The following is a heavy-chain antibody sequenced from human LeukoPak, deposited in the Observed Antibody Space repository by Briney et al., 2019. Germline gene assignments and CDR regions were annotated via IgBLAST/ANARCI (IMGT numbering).Heavy chain of an antibody. Sequence: ASVKVSCKASGYTFTSYDINWVRQATGQGLEWMGWMNPNSGNTGYAQKFRGRVTMTRNTSISTAYMELSSLRSEDTAVYYCARGSVYYDFWSGYSGGSDYWGQGTLVTVSS. D-gene: IGHD3-3*01. V-gene: IGHV1-8*01. CDR1: GYTFTSYD. CDR2: MNPNSGNT. CDR3: ARGSVYYDFWSGYSGGSDY. J-gene: IGHJ4*02.